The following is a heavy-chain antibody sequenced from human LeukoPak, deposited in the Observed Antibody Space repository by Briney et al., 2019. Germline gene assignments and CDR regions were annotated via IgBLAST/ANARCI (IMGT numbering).Heavy chain of an antibody. V-gene: IGHV3-33*01. CDR3: ARDLNLPDAFDI. J-gene: IGHJ3*02. D-gene: IGHD1-14*01. Sequence: GGSLRLSCAASRFTFRNYGMHWVRQAPGKGLEWVAVVWYDGNNKYYADSVKGRFTVSRDNSKNTLYLQMDSLRTEDTAVYYCARDLNLPDAFDIWGQGTMVTVSS. CDR2: VWYDGNNK. CDR1: RFTFRNYG.